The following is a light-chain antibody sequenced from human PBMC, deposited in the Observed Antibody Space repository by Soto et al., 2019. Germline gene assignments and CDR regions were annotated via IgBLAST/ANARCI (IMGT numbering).Light chain of an antibody. CDR2: GAS. Sequence: EMVMPQSPATLSVSPGERATLSCRASQSVSSSLAWYQQKPGQAPRLLVYGASTRATGVPARFSGSGSGTEFTLTISSLQSEDFTVYYCQQYNNWPPITFGQGTRLEIK. CDR1: QSVSSS. J-gene: IGKJ5*01. V-gene: IGKV3-15*01. CDR3: QQYNNWPPIT.